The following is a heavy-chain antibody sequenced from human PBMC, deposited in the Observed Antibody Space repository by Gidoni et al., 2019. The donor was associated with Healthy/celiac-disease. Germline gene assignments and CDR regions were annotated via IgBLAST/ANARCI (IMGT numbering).Heavy chain of an antibody. D-gene: IGHD1-26*01. CDR3: ATCAVGATKGYYYYGMDV. CDR2: ISGSGGST. Sequence: EVQLVESGGGVVQPGGSLRLSCAASGFHFSSYAVSWVRQAPGKGLEGVSAISGSGGSTYYADSVKGRFTISRDNSKNTLYLQMNSLRAEDTAVYYCATCAVGATKGYYYYGMDVWGQGTTVTVSS. V-gene: IGHV3-23*04. CDR1: GFHFSSYA. J-gene: IGHJ6*02.